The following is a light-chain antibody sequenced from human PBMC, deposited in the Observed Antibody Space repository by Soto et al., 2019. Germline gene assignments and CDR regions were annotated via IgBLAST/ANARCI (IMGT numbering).Light chain of an antibody. Sequence: QCALAQPPSLSGSPGQSVTISCTGTISDVGRYNRVSWYQQPPGTAPKLIIYEVNNRPSGVPDRFSGSKSGNTASLTISGLQAEDEADYYCSFYTSSVTFVFGSGTKVTVL. CDR3: SFYTSSVTFV. CDR2: EVN. J-gene: IGLJ1*01. V-gene: IGLV2-18*01. CDR1: ISDVGRYNR.